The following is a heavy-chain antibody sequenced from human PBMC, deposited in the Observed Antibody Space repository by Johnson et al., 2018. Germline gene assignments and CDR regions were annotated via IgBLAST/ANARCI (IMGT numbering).Heavy chain of an antibody. Sequence: VQLVESGGGLVQPGGSLRLSCAASGFTFSSFWMHWVRQAPGKGLVWVSRITSDGSTTTYADPVKGRFTVAGDNAKNTLYLQMNSLRAEDTAVYYCARAAKYSYGLVWGKGTTVTVSS. J-gene: IGHJ6*04. CDR3: ARAAKYSYGLV. CDR2: ITSDGSTT. CDR1: GFTFSSFW. V-gene: IGHV3-74*02. D-gene: IGHD5-18*01.